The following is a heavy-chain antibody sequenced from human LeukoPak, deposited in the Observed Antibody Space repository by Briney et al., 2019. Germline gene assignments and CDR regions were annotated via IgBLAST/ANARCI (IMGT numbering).Heavy chain of an antibody. CDR2: IKQDGSEK. CDR1: GFTFSSYW. CDR3: ARVGGIAALRYFDY. J-gene: IGHJ4*02. D-gene: IGHD6-13*01. Sequence: GGSLRLSCAASGFTFSSYWMSWVRQAPGKGLEWVANIKQDGSEKYYVDSVKGRFTISRDNAKNSLYLQMNSLRAEDTAVYYCARVGGIAALRYFDYWGQGTLVTVSS. V-gene: IGHV3-7*01.